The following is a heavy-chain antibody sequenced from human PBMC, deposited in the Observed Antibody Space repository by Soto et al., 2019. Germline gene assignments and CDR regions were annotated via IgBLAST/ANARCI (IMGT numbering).Heavy chain of an antibody. CDR1: GYSFTGYY. Sequence: EASVKVSCKASGYSFTGYYMRWVRQAPGQGLEWMGWINPNSGGANYAQNFQGRVTMTRDTSISTAYMELSRLRSDDTAVYYCARDPYSSSGTEGYWGQGTLGHRLL. CDR3: ARDPYSSSGTEGY. CDR2: INPNSGGA. D-gene: IGHD6-13*01. V-gene: IGHV1-2*02. J-gene: IGHJ4*02.